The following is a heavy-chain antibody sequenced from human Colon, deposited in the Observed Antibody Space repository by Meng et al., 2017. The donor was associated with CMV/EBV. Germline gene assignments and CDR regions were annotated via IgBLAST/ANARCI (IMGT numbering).Heavy chain of an antibody. CDR1: GDSVSSNSAD. J-gene: IGHJ4*02. CDR3: ARGSSSSRSFDY. V-gene: IGHV6-1*01. CDR2: TYYRSKWYN. Sequence: SGDSVSSNSADWDWIRQSPSRGLEWLGRTYYRSKWYNDNAVSVKSRITINPDTSKNQFSLQLNSVTPEDTAVYYCARGSSSSRSFDYWGQGTLVTVSS. D-gene: IGHD6-6*01.